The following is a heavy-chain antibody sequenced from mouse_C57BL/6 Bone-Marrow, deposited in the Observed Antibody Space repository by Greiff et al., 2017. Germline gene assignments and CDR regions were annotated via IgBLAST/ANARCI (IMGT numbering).Heavy chain of an antibody. CDR2: ISSGGSYT. CDR1: GFTFSSYG. Sequence: EVQGVESGGDLVKPGGSLKLSCAASGFTFSSYGMSWVRQTPDKRLEWVATISSGGSYTYYPDSVKGRFTISRDNAKNTLYLQMSSLKSEDTAMYYCARHDGYFWYFDVWGKGTTVTVSS. CDR3: ARHDGYFWYFDV. V-gene: IGHV5-6*01. D-gene: IGHD2-3*01. J-gene: IGHJ1*03.